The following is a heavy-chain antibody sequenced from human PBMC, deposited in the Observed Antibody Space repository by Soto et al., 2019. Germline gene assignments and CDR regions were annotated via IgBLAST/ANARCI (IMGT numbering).Heavy chain of an antibody. V-gene: IGHV3-11*05. CDR2: ISSSGTSA. CDR1: GFTFSAVY. D-gene: IGHD6-19*01. CDR3: ARDRGAVTGQYFDY. J-gene: IGHJ4*02. Sequence: QVQLEESGGGLVKTGGSLRLSCAASGFTFSAVYMSWIRQAPNKGLEYISYISSSGTSANYADSVKGRFTISRDNAKNSLYLQMNSLRAEETAVYYCARDRGAVTGQYFDYWGQGALVTVSS.